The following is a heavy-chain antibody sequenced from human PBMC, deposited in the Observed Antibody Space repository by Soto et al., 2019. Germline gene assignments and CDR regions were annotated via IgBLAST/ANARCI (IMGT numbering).Heavy chain of an antibody. CDR2: IIPILGIA. J-gene: IGHJ6*03. CDR3: ARYYYGSGTAQGYYYMDV. CDR1: GGTFSSYT. V-gene: IGHV1-69*02. D-gene: IGHD3-10*01. Sequence: SVKVSCKASGGTFSSYTISWVRQAPGQGLEWMGRIIPILGIANYAQKFQGRVTITADKSTSTAYMELSSLRSEDTAVYYCARYYYGSGTAQGYYYMDVWGKGTTVTVSS.